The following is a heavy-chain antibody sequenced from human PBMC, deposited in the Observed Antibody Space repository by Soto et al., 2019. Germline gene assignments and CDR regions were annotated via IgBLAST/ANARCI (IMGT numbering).Heavy chain of an antibody. J-gene: IGHJ6*02. CDR2: IYYSGST. CDR3: AADRTYYDFWSGSRYYYYGMDV. Sequence: PSETLSLTCTVSGGSISSGDYYWSWIRQPPGKGLEWIGYIYYSGSTYYNPSLKSRVTISVDTSKNQFSLKLSSVTAADTAVYYCAADRTYYDFWSGSRYYYYGMDVWGQGTTVTVSS. V-gene: IGHV4-30-4*01. D-gene: IGHD3-3*01. CDR1: GGSISSGDYY.